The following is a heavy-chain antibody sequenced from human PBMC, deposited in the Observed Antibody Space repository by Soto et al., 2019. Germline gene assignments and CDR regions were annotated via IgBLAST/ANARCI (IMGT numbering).Heavy chain of an antibody. CDR2: ISAYNGNT. J-gene: IGHJ6*02. Sequence: ASVKVSCKASGYTFTSYGISWVRQAPGQGLECMGWISAYNGNTNYAQKLQGRVTMTTDTSTSTAYMELRSLRSDDTAVYYCARERGPYYDILNGIYYHYYGMDVPAQGTTVTVS. CDR3: ARERGPYYDILNGIYYHYYGMDV. D-gene: IGHD3-9*01. V-gene: IGHV1-18*04. CDR1: GYTFTSYG.